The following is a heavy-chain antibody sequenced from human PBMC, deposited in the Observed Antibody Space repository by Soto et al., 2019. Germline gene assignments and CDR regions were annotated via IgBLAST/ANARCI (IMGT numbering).Heavy chain of an antibody. CDR1: GGSFKRGSYS. CDR3: ARDFAYFDS. Sequence: SETLSLTCTVSGGSFKRGSYSWSWIRQPPGKGLEWIGYVYHTGRTSYNPSLKSRVSISMDTSKNQFSLNLDSVTAADTAVYFCARDFAYFDSWGQGTLVTVS. CDR2: VYHTGRT. D-gene: IGHD3-3*01. V-gene: IGHV4-61*01. J-gene: IGHJ4*02.